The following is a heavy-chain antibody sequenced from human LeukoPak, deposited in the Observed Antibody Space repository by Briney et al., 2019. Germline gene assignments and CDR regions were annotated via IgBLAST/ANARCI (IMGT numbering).Heavy chain of an antibody. CDR1: GFSFSSYS. J-gene: IGHJ5*02. CDR3: ANGGTYSSGP. CDR2: ITSGSNIV. V-gene: IGHV3-48*04. D-gene: IGHD3-22*01. Sequence: GGSLRLSCAASGFSFSSYSMHWVRQAPGKGLEWVSYITSGSNIVYYADSVKGRFTISRDNAKNSLFLQINSLRAEDTAVYYCANGGTYSSGPWGQGTLVTVSS.